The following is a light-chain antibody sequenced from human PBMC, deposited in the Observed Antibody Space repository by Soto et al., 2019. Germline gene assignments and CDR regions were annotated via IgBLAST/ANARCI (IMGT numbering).Light chain of an antibody. CDR1: QSVSSSS. Sequence: EIVLTQSPGTLSLSPGERATLSCRASQSVSSSSLAWYQQKPGQAPSLLIYGASTRATGIPGRFSGSGSGTDFTLTISRLEPEDFAVYYCQHYGSSPRYTFGQGTKLEIK. J-gene: IGKJ2*01. V-gene: IGKV3-20*01. CDR3: QHYGSSPRYT. CDR2: GAS.